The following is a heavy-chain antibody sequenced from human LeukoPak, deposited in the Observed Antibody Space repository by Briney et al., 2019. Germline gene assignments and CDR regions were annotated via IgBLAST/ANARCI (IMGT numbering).Heavy chain of an antibody. Sequence: PGGSLRLSCAASGFTLSSYSMKWVRQAPGKGLEWVSSISSSSIYIYYADSVKGRFTNSRDNAKNSLYLQMNSLRAEDTAVYSCVYCGDYETGYWGQGTLVTVSS. CDR2: ISSSSIYI. CDR3: VYCGDYETGY. D-gene: IGHD4-17*01. J-gene: IGHJ4*02. V-gene: IGHV3-21*01. CDR1: GFTLSSYS.